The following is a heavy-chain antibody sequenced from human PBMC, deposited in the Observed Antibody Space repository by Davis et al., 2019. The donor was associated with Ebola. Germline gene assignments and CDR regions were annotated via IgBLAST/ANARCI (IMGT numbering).Heavy chain of an antibody. CDR3: ARAPHRYCSGGSCFVNWFDP. V-gene: IGHV5-51*01. Sequence: GESLKISCQGSGYSFTTYWIGWVRQMPGKGLEWMGIIYPGDSDTRYSPSFQGQVTISADKSISTAYLQWSSLKASDTAMYYCARAPHRYCSGGSCFVNWFDPWGQGTLVTVSS. CDR1: GYSFTTYW. CDR2: IYPGDSDT. J-gene: IGHJ5*02. D-gene: IGHD2-15*01.